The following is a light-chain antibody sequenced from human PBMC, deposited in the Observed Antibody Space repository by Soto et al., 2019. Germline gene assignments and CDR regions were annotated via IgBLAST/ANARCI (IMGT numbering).Light chain of an antibody. V-gene: IGLV2-11*01. CDR3: CSYAGSYFYV. Sequence: QSVLTQPRSVSGSPGQSVTISCTGTSSDVGGYNYVSWYQQHPGKAPKLMIYDVSKRPSGVPDRFSGSKSGNTASLTISGPHAEDEADYYCCSYAGSYFYVFGTGTKGTDL. CDR2: DVS. J-gene: IGLJ1*01. CDR1: SSDVGGYNY.